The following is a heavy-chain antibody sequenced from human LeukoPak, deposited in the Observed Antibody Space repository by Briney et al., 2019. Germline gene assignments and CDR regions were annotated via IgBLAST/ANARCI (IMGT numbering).Heavy chain of an antibody. Sequence: SETLSLTCAVYGGSFSGYYWSWIRQHPGKGLEWIGYIYYSGSTYYNPSLKSRVTISVDTSKNQFSLKLSSVTAADTAVYYCARASTVLRYFDWGQGTLVTVSS. CDR3: ARASTVLRYFD. D-gene: IGHD3-9*01. J-gene: IGHJ4*02. V-gene: IGHV4-31*11. CDR2: IYYSGST. CDR1: GGSFSGYY.